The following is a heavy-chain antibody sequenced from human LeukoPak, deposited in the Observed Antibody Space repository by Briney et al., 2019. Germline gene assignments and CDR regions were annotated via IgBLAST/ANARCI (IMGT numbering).Heavy chain of an antibody. Sequence: KSSETLSLTCAVYGGSLNDYLWSWIRQPPGQGLEWIGEVGHSGTTNYNPSLKSRVTISVDTSKNQFSLKLTSVTAADTAVYYCAANNPVVPAAMPLGYWGQGTLVTVSS. CDR1: GGSLNDYL. CDR2: VGHSGTT. D-gene: IGHD2-2*01. CDR3: AANNPVVPAAMPLGY. J-gene: IGHJ4*02. V-gene: IGHV4-34*01.